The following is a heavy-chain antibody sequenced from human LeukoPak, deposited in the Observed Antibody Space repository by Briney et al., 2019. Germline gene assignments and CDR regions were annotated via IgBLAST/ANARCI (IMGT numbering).Heavy chain of an antibody. V-gene: IGHV3-66*01. Sequence: GGSLRLSCAASGFTVSSNYMSWVRQAPGKGLEWVPVIYSGGSTYYADSVKGRFTISRDNSKNTLYLQMNSLRAEDTAVYYCAREGLGVVSRDAFDIWGQGTMVTVSS. CDR2: IYSGGST. J-gene: IGHJ3*02. D-gene: IGHD3-3*01. CDR1: GFTVSSNY. CDR3: AREGLGVVSRDAFDI.